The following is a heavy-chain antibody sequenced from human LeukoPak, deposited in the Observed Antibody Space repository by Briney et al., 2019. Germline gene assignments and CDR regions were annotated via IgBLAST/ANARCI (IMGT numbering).Heavy chain of an antibody. CDR1: GYTFTGYY. Sequence: ASVKVSCKASGYTFTGYYMHWVRQAPGQGLEWMGWINPNSGGTNYAQKFQGRVTMTRDTSISTAYMELSRLRSDDTAVYYCARSFGHYYDSSGFDYRGQGTLVTVSS. V-gene: IGHV1-2*02. CDR3: ARSFGHYYDSSGFDY. D-gene: IGHD3-22*01. J-gene: IGHJ4*02. CDR2: INPNSGGT.